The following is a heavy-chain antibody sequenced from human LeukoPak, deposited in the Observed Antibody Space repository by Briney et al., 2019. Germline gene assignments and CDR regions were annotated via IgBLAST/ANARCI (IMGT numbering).Heavy chain of an antibody. J-gene: IGHJ4*02. CDR2: INPNSGGT. Sequence: GASVKVSCKASGYTFTGYYMHRLRQAPGQGLEWMGWINPNSGGTNYAQKFQGRVTMTRDTSISTAYMELSRLRSDDTAVYYCARGLGDFWSGYYAFDYWGQGTLVTVSS. CDR1: GYTFTGYY. CDR3: ARGLGDFWSGYYAFDY. D-gene: IGHD3-3*01. V-gene: IGHV1-2*02.